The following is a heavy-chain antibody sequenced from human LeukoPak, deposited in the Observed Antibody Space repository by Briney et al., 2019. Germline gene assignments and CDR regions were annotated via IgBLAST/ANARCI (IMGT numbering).Heavy chain of an antibody. J-gene: IGHJ4*02. CDR3: ATYRQGYCSGGSCRQRLSGFDY. D-gene: IGHD2-15*01. CDR2: FDPEDGET. CDR1: GYTLTELS. Sequence: ASVKVSCKVSGYTLTELSMHWVRQAPGKGLEWMGGFDPEDGETIYAQKFQGRVTMTEDTSTDTAYMELSSLRSEDTAVYYCATYRQGYCSGGSCRQRLSGFDYWGQGTLVTVSS. V-gene: IGHV1-24*01.